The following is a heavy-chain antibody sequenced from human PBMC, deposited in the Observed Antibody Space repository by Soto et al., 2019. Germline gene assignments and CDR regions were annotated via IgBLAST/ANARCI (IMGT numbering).Heavy chain of an antibody. V-gene: IGHV4-4*02. CDR3: ARKAWVRFDY. Sequence: SETLSLTCAVSGDSISSSVWWTWVRQPPGKGLEWIGEVFHTGNTNYNPSLKSRVTMSVDKSTNEFSLKVTYVTAAETAIYYCARKAWVRFDYWGQGALVTVSS. D-gene: IGHD7-27*01. CDR1: GDSISSSVW. CDR2: VFHTGNT. J-gene: IGHJ4*02.